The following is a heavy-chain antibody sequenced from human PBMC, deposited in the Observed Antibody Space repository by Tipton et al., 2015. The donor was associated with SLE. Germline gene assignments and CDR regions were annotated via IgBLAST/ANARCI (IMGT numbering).Heavy chain of an antibody. CDR3: TRSLYNTNWFWFDP. CDR1: GGSISNLY. D-gene: IGHD6-13*01. V-gene: IGHV4-59*11. CDR2: VHKSGTT. Sequence: TLSLTCNVSGGSISNLYWTWIRQPPGKGLEWIGDVHKSGTTNYNPSLKSRVTISLGTSTNQFSLRLSSVTAADTAVYFCTRSLYNTNWFWFDPWGQGTLAIVSS. J-gene: IGHJ5*02.